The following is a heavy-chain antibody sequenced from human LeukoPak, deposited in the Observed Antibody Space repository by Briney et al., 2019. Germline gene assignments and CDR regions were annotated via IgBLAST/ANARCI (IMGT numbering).Heavy chain of an antibody. CDR1: GGSISSSSYY. J-gene: IGHJ4*02. CDR2: IYYSGST. V-gene: IGHV4-39*01. Sequence: SKTLSLTCTVSGGSISSSSYYWGWIRQPPGKGLEWIGSIYYSGSTYYNPSLKSRVTISVDTSKNQFSLKLSSVTAADTAVYYCARHGYSGYGTCDYWGQGTLVTVSS. CDR3: ARHGYSGYGTCDY. D-gene: IGHD5-12*01.